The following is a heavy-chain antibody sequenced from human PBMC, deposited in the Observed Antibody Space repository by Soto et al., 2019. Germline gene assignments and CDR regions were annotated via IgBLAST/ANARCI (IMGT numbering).Heavy chain of an antibody. V-gene: IGHV4-59*01. CDR1: GGSISSYY. J-gene: IGHJ4*02. CDR3: ASSALRYFDWWYFDY. Sequence: SETLCLTCAVSGGSISSYYWSWIRKPPGKGLEWIGYIYYSGSTNYNPSLKSRVTISVDTSKNQFSLKLSSVTAADTAVYYCASSALRYFDWWYFDYWGQGTLVTVSS. D-gene: IGHD3-9*01. CDR2: IYYSGST.